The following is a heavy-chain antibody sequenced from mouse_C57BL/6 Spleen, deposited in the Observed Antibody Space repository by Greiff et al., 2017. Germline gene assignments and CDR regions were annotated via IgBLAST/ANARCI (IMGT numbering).Heavy chain of an antibody. CDR2: IDPANGNT. J-gene: IGHJ4*01. D-gene: IGHD2-4*01. CDR3: ASGGLRGDYAMDY. CDR1: GFNIQNTY. Sequence: EVQLQQSVAELVRPGASVKLSCTSSGFNIQNTYMHWVKQRPEQRLELIGRIDPANGNTKYAPTLQGQATITADAASNTAYLQLSSLTSEDTAIYYCASGGLRGDYAMDYWGQGTSVTVSS. V-gene: IGHV14-3*01.